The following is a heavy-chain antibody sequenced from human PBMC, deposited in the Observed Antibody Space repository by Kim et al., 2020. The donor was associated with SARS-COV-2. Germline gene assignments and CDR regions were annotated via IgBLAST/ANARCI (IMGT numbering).Heavy chain of an antibody. D-gene: IGHD2-15*01. CDR2: INTNTAKA. V-gene: IGHV7-4-1*02. J-gene: IGHJ4*02. CDR3: ARVGACSDRSCSLDF. Sequence: ASVKVSCKPSGSSFTSFVLNWVRQAPGQGLEWMGTINTNTAKATYAQGFTGRFVFSVDTSLRTAFLQISSLKADDTGVYYCARVGACSDRSCSLDFWGQGTLVTVSS. CDR1: GSSFTSFV.